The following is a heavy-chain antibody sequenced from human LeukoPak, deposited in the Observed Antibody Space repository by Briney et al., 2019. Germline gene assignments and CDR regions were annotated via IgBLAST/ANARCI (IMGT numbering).Heavy chain of an antibody. CDR2: ISSSSSYI. V-gene: IGHV3-21*01. Sequence: PGGSLRLSCAASGFTFSSYSMNWVRQAPGKGLEWVSSISSSSSYIYYADSVKGRFTISRDNAKNSLYLQMNSLRAEDTAVYYCARDRSPYGDYAIGIWGQGTMVTVSS. CDR1: GFTFSSYS. CDR3: ARDRSPYGDYAIGI. J-gene: IGHJ3*02. D-gene: IGHD4-17*01.